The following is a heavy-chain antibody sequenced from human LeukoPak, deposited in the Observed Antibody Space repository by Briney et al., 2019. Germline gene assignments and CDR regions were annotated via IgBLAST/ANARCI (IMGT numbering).Heavy chain of an antibody. CDR3: ARLTYYYDSSGYGY. CDR1: GYTFTGYY. D-gene: IGHD3-22*01. CDR2: ISAYNGNT. Sequence: GASVKVSCKASGYTFTGYYMHWVRQAPGQGLEWMGWISAYNGNTNYAQKLQGRVTMTTDTSTSTAYMELRSLRSDDTAVYYCARLTYYYDSSGYGYWGQGTLVTVSS. J-gene: IGHJ4*02. V-gene: IGHV1-18*04.